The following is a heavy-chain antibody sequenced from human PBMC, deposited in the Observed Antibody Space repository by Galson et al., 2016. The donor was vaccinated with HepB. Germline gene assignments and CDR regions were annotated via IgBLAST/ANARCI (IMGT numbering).Heavy chain of an antibody. CDR2: IDWDDDK. CDR1: GFSLSTRGMC. J-gene: IGHJ4*02. CDR3: ARILSPTQYSSGWRYFDY. Sequence: PALVKPTQTLTLTCTFSGFSLSTRGMCATWIRQPPGKALEWLALIDWDDDKYYSTALKTRLTISKDTSKKQVVLTMTNMDPVDTATYYCARILSPTQYSSGWRYFDYWGQGTLVTVSS. V-gene: IGHV2-70*01. D-gene: IGHD6-19*01.